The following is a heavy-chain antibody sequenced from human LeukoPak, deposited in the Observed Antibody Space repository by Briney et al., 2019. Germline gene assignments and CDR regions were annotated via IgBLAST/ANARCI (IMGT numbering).Heavy chain of an antibody. CDR2: IYPGDSDT. Sequence: GESLKISCKGSGYSFTKYWIGWVRQMPGKGLEWMGIIYPGDSDTRYSPSFQGQVTISAGKPTSTAYLQWSSLEASDTAMYYCARYPIAAASSPKIYFDYWGQGTLVTVSS. CDR1: GYSFTKYW. J-gene: IGHJ4*02. V-gene: IGHV5-51*04. D-gene: IGHD6-13*01. CDR3: ARYPIAAASSPKIYFDY.